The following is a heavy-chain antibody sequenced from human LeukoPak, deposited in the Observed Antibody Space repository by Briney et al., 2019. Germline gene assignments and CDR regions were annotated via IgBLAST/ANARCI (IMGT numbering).Heavy chain of an antibody. CDR2: IIPMLDIQ. V-gene: IGHV1-69*04. Sequence: GASVKVSCKASGYTFTSYYIHWVRQAPGQGLEWMGRIIPMLDIQNYAQKFQGRVTITADKSTSTAYMELSSLRSEDTAVYYCASERGATQYFDYWGQGTLVTVSS. D-gene: IGHD3-10*01. CDR1: GYTFTSYY. J-gene: IGHJ4*02. CDR3: ASERGATQYFDY.